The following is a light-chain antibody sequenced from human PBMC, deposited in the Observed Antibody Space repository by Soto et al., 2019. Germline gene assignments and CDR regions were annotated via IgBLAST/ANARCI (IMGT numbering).Light chain of an antibody. CDR2: GAS. CDR1: QSVGSN. J-gene: IGKJ1*01. CDR3: QQYHNWPPDRT. V-gene: IGKV3-15*01. Sequence: EIVMTQSPATLSVSPGERATLSCRASQSVGSNLAWYQQKPGQAPRLLIYGASTRATGIPARFSGSGSGTDFTLTISRLQSEDFAIYFCQQYHNWPPDRTFGQGTQVEIK.